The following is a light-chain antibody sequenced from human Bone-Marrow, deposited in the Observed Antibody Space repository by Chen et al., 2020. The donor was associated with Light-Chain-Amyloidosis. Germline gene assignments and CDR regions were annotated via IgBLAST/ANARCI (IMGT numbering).Light chain of an antibody. J-gene: IGLJ3*02. Sequence: SYVLTQPSSVSAAPGQTATTACGGNNIGSTSVHWYQQTPGQAPLLVIYDDSDRPSGIPERLADSNAGNTATLTISRVEAGDEADYYCQVWDRSSDRPVFGGGTKLTVL. CDR3: QVWDRSSDRPV. V-gene: IGLV3-21*02. CDR1: NIGSTS. CDR2: DDS.